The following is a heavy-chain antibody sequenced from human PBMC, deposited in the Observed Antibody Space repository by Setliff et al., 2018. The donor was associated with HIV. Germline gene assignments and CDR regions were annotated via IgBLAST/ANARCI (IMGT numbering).Heavy chain of an antibody. Sequence: GASVKVSCKASGYTFTTYDINWVRQAAGQGLEWMGWVNPNSGNTGYAQRFQGRLTMTRNTSISTAYMELNSLMSEDTAVYFCAIRREVVVATTRRGLDIWGQGTMVTVSS. D-gene: IGHD2-15*01. V-gene: IGHV1-8*02. J-gene: IGHJ3*02. CDR2: VNPNSGNT. CDR1: GYTFTTYD. CDR3: AIRREVVVATTRRGLDI.